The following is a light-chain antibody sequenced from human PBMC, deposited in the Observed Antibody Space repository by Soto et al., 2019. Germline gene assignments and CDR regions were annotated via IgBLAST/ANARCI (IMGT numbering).Light chain of an antibody. CDR3: SSFTSRHTDV. CDR2: DVS. J-gene: IGLJ1*01. Sequence: QSALTQPASVSGSPGQSTTSSCTGTSSDIGGYNYVSWYQQLPGEAPKLIIYDVSGRPSGVSTRCSGSKSGNTASLTISGLQAEDEGDYYCSSFTSRHTDVFGTGTKLTVL. V-gene: IGLV2-14*01. CDR1: SSDIGGYNY.